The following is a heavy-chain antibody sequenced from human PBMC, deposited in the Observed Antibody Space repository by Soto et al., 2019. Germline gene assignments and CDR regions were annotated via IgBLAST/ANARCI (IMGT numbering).Heavy chain of an antibody. J-gene: IGHJ4*02. CDR2: IWYDGSNK. Sequence: GGSLRLSCAASGFTFSSYGMHWVRQAPGKGLEWVAVIWYDGSNKYYADSVKGRFTISRENSKNTLYLQMNSLRAEDTAVYYCAREAEGVTTSYYFDYWGQGTLVTVYS. CDR3: AREAEGVTTSYYFDY. D-gene: IGHD2-21*02. CDR1: GFTFSSYG. V-gene: IGHV3-33*01.